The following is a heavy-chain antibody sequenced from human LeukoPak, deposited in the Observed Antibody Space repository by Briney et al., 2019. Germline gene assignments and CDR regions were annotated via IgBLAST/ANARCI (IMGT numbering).Heavy chain of an antibody. J-gene: IGHJ4*02. CDR3: ARGDYGGNSKPFDY. V-gene: IGHV4-34*01. CDR1: GGSFSDYY. D-gene: IGHD4-23*01. CDR2: INHSGST. Sequence: SETLSLTCGVFGGSFSDYYWTWIRQPPGKGLEWIGEINHSGSTNYNPSLKSRVTISVDTSKNQFSLKLSSVTAADTAVYYCARGDYGGNSKPFDYWGQGTLVTVSS.